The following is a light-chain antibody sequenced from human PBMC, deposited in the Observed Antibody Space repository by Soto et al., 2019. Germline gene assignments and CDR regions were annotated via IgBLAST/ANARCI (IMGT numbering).Light chain of an antibody. Sequence: SSELTQPPSVSGAPGKTARITCGGNNIGSKSVHWYQQKPGQAPVLVIYYDSDRPSGIPERFSGSNSGNTATLTISRVEAGDEDDYYCQVWDSSSDHVVFGGGTKLTVL. CDR3: QVWDSSSDHVV. V-gene: IGLV3-21*04. CDR1: NIGSKS. J-gene: IGLJ2*01. CDR2: YDS.